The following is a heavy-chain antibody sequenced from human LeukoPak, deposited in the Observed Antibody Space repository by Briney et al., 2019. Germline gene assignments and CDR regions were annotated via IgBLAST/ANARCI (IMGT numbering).Heavy chain of an antibody. Sequence: ASVKVSCKASGYTFTGYYTHWVRQAPGQGLEWMGWINPNSGGTNYAQKFQGRVTMTRDTSISTAYMELSRLRSDDTAVYYCARVPDPQGVGAVYYFDYWGQGTLVTVSS. CDR2: INPNSGGT. D-gene: IGHD3-16*01. CDR3: ARVPDPQGVGAVYYFDY. V-gene: IGHV1-2*02. CDR1: GYTFTGYY. J-gene: IGHJ4*02.